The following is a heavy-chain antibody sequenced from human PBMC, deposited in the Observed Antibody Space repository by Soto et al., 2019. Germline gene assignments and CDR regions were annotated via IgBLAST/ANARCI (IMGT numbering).Heavy chain of an antibody. Sequence: QVQLQESGPGLVKPSQTLSLTCTVSGGSISSGGYYWSWIRQHPGKGLEWIGYIYYSGSTYYNPSLKSRVXIXVYXSKNQCSLKLSSVTAADTAVYYCARALTTVTLFDPWGQGTLVTVSS. J-gene: IGHJ5*02. D-gene: IGHD4-17*01. V-gene: IGHV4-31*03. CDR2: IYYSGST. CDR1: GGSISSGGYY. CDR3: ARALTTVTLFDP.